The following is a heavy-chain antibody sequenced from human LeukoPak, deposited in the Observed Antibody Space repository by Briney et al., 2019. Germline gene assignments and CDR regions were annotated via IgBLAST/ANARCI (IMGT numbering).Heavy chain of an antibody. V-gene: IGHV3-48*03. Sequence: GGSLRLSCAASGFTFSSYEMNWVRQAPGKGLEWVSYISSSGSTIYYADSVKGRFTISRDNAKNSPYLQMNSLRAEDTAVYYCARDLRYYYDSRGFDYWGQGTLVTVSS. CDR1: GFTFSSYE. CDR2: ISSSGSTI. CDR3: ARDLRYYYDSRGFDY. D-gene: IGHD3-22*01. J-gene: IGHJ4*02.